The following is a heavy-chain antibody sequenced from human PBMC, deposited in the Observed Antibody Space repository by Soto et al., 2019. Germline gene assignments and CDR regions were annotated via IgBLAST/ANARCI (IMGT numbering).Heavy chain of an antibody. J-gene: IGHJ4*02. CDR2: ISYDGSNK. Sequence: GGSLRLSCAASGFTFSSYAMHWVRQAPGKGLEWVAVISYDGSNKYYADSVKGRFTISRDNSKNTLYLQMNSLRAEDTAVYYCARDFYSYYYDSSARLDYWGQGTLVTVS. CDR3: ARDFYSYYYDSSARLDY. CDR1: GFTFSSYA. D-gene: IGHD3-22*01. V-gene: IGHV3-30-3*01.